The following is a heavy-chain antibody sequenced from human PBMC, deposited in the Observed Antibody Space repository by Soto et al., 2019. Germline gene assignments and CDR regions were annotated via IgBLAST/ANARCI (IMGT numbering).Heavy chain of an antibody. CDR1: GFSFKNYD. Sequence: AGTLSLSCTVSGFSFKNYDLNWVRQAPGKGLEWVSPIFTSGSTNYSPSLKGRFTISVDISKNQVSLKLNTVTAADTAVYYCAKAGATFGDYITPHWFDPWGQGTLVTVSS. J-gene: IGHJ5*02. CDR2: IFTSGST. D-gene: IGHD4-17*01. CDR3: AKAGATFGDYITPHWFDP. V-gene: IGHV4-4*07.